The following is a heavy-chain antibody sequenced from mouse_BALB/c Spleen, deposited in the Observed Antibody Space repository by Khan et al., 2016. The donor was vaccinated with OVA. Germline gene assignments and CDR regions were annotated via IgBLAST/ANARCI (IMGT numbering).Heavy chain of an antibody. CDR3: TRIYRSDFDY. CDR2: INPHSGET. D-gene: IGHD1-1*01. J-gene: IGHJ2*01. V-gene: IGHV1-20*02. CDR1: GYSFTGYF. Sequence: EVQLQQSGPELVRPGASVKISCKASGYSFTGYFMNWVMQSHGKSLEWIGRINPHSGETFYNQRFKDKATLTVDESSSTAHMELRSLASEDSAVYYCTRIYRSDFDYWGRGTTLTVSS.